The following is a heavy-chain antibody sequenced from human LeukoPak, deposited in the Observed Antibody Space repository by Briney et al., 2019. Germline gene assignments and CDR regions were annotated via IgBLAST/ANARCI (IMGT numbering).Heavy chain of an antibody. CDR1: GGSFSGYY. J-gene: IGHJ4*02. Sequence: SETLSLTCAVYGGSFSGYYWSWIRQPPGKGLEWIGEIYHSGSTNYNPSLKSRVTISVDKSKNQFSLKLSSVTAADTAVYYCARDYGDYDGLWGQGTLVTVS. D-gene: IGHD4-17*01. CDR3: ARDYGDYDGL. CDR2: IYHSGST. V-gene: IGHV4-34*01.